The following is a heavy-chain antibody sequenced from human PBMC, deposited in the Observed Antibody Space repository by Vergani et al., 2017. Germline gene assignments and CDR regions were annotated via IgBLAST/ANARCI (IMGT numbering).Heavy chain of an antibody. D-gene: IGHD3-22*01. V-gene: IGHV1-69*01. CDR3: ARGGAGYYDSSGYFCHY. CDR2: IIPIFGTA. J-gene: IGHJ4*02. Sequence: QVQLVQSGAEVKKPGSSVKVSCKASGGTFSSYAISWVRQAPGQGLEWMGGIIPIFGTANYAQKFQGRVTITADESTSTAYMELSSLGSEDTAVYYCARGGAGYYDSSGYFCHYWGQGTLVTVSS. CDR1: GGTFSSYA.